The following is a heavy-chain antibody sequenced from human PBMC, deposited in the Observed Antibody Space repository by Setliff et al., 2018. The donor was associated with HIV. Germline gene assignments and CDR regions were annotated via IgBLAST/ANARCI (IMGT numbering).Heavy chain of an antibody. D-gene: IGHD1-26*01. V-gene: IGHV3-21*01. CDR3: ARIGTGSQTDY. J-gene: IGHJ4*02. Sequence: PGGSLRLSCAASGFTFSTYTMNWVRQAPGKGLEWVSSISSGSSYIYYADSVKGRFTISRDNAKNSLFLQMNSLRAEDTAVYYCARIGTGSQTDYWGQGIQITVSS. CDR2: ISSGSSYI. CDR1: GFTFSTYT.